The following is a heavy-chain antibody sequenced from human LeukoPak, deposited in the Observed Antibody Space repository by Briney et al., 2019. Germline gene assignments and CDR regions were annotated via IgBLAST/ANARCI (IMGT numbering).Heavy chain of an antibody. D-gene: IGHD6-13*01. CDR2: ISSSSSTI. V-gene: IGHV3-48*01. Sequence: GGSLRLSCAASGFTFSSYSMNWVRQAPGKGLEWVSYISSSSSTIYYADSVKGRFTISRDNAKNSLYLQMNSLRAEDTAVYYCATQQQLSLYYYMDVWGKGTTVTVSS. J-gene: IGHJ6*03. CDR1: GFTFSSYS. CDR3: ATQQQLSLYYYMDV.